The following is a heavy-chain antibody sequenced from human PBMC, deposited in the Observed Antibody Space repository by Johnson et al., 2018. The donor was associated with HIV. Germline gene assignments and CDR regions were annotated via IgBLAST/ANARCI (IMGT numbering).Heavy chain of an antibody. CDR3: ARDTKYYYDSSGNYYEHDAFDI. Sequence: QVQLMESGGGVVQPGGSLRLSCAASGFTFSSYGMHWVRQAPGKGLEWVAFIRYDGSNKYNADSVKGRFTISRDNSKNTLYLQMNSLRAEDTAVYYCARDTKYYYDSSGNYYEHDAFDIWGQGTMVTVSS. CDR2: IRYDGSNK. J-gene: IGHJ3*02. D-gene: IGHD3-22*01. CDR1: GFTFSSYG. V-gene: IGHV3-30*02.